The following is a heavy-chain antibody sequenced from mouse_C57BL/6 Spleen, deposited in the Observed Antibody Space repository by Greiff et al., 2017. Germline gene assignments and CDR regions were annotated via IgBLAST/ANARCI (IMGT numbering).Heavy chain of an antibody. V-gene: IGHV1-26*01. Sequence: VQLQQSGPELVKPGASVKISCKASGYTFTDYYMNWVKQSHGKSLEWIGDINPNNGGTSYTQKLKGKATLTVDNSSSTDYMELRSLTSEDSAVYYCAREDGNWCAYWGQGTLVTVSA. CDR2: INPNNGGT. J-gene: IGHJ3*01. D-gene: IGHD2-1*01. CDR1: GYTFTDYY. CDR3: AREDGNWCAY.